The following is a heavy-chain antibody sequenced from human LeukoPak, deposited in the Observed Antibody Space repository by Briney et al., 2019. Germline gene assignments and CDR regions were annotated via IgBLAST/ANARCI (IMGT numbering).Heavy chain of an antibody. CDR3: ARGVVRGVIRGNFNWFDP. CDR2: INHSGST. D-gene: IGHD3-10*01. Sequence: SETLSLTCAVYGGSFSGYYWGWIRQPPGKGREWVGEINHSGSTNYNPSLKRRVTISVDTSKNQFSLKLSSVTAADTAVYYCARGVVRGVIRGNFNWFDPWGQGTLVTVSS. CDR1: GGSFSGYY. J-gene: IGHJ5*02. V-gene: IGHV4-34*01.